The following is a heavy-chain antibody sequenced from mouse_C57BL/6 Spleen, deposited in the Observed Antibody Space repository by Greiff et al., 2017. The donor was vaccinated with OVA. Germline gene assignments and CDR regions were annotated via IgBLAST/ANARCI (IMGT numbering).Heavy chain of an antibody. V-gene: IGHV5-12*01. CDR2: ISNGGGST. J-gene: IGHJ1*03. D-gene: IGHD2-5*01. Sequence: EVQGVESGGGLVQPGGSLKLSCAASGFTFSDYYMYWVRQTPEKRLEWVAYISNGGGSTYYPDTVKGRFTISRDNAKNTLYLQMSRLKSEDTAMYYCARPAYYSNWYFDVWGTGTTVTVSS. CDR3: ARPAYYSNWYFDV. CDR1: GFTFSDYY.